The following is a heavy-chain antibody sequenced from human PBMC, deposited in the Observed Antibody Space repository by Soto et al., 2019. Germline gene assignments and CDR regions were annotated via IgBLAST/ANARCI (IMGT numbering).Heavy chain of an antibody. V-gene: IGHV4-30-4*08. Sequence: SETLSLTCTVSGGSISSGGYYWSWIRQPPGKGLEWIGYIYYSGSTYYNPSLKSRVTISVDTSKNQFSLKLSSVTAADTAVYYCARGGGKNYCYHGMDVWGQGTPATVPS. CDR1: GGSISSGGYY. CDR2: IYYSGST. J-gene: IGHJ6*02. CDR3: ARGGGKNYCYHGMDV. D-gene: IGHD3-16*01.